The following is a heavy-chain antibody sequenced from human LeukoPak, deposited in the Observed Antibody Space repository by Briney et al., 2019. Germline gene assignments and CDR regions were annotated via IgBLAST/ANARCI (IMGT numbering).Heavy chain of an antibody. J-gene: IGHJ6*03. V-gene: IGHV4-34*01. CDR2: INHSGST. CDR3: ARGLPYDFWSGYYRTYYYYYMDV. CDR1: GGSFSGYY. D-gene: IGHD3-3*01. Sequence: TSETLSLTCAVYGGSFSGYYRSWIRQPPGKGLEWIGEINHSGSTNYNPSLKSRVTISVDTSKNQFSLKLSSVTAADTAVYYCARGLPYDFWSGYYRTYYYYYMDVWGKGTTVTVSS.